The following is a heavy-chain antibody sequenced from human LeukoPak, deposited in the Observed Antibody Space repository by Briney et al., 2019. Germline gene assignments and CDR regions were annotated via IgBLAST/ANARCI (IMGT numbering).Heavy chain of an antibody. J-gene: IGHJ4*02. D-gene: IGHD3-10*01. CDR2: ISWDGGST. Sequence: GGSLRLSCAASGFTFDDYAMHWVRQAPGKGLGWVSLISWDGGSTYYADSVKGRFTISRDNSKNSLYLQMNSLRAEDTALYYCAKDFRGVIITWGQGTLVTVSS. CDR3: AKDFRGVIIT. CDR1: GFTFDDYA. V-gene: IGHV3-43D*03.